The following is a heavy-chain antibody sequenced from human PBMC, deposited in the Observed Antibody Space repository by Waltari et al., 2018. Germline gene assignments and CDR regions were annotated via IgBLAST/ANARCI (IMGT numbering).Heavy chain of an antibody. V-gene: IGHV4-31*03. J-gene: IGHJ4*02. D-gene: IGHD2-21*01. CDR2: IYYSGST. Sequence: QVQLQESGPGLVKPSQTLSLTCTVSGGTIRSGGYYWSWIRQHPGKGLEWIGYIYYSGSTYYNPSLKSRVTISVDTSKNQFSLKLSSVTAADTAVYYCARGRGRSILLDYWGQGTLVTVSS. CDR1: GGTIRSGGYY. CDR3: ARGRGRSILLDY.